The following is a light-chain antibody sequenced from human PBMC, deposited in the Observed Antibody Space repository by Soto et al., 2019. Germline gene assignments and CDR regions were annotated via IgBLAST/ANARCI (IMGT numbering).Light chain of an antibody. V-gene: IGKV1-39*01. J-gene: IGKJ5*01. CDR1: ARLLHKNGYNY. Sequence: MTQSPLSLSVTPGEAASISCMSSARLLHKNGYNYVDWYQQKPGKAPNLLIYVASSLQSEVPSRFSGSGSGTDFTLTITSLQPEDFATYYCQQSYGTPITFGQGTRLEIK. CDR3: QQSYGTPIT. CDR2: VAS.